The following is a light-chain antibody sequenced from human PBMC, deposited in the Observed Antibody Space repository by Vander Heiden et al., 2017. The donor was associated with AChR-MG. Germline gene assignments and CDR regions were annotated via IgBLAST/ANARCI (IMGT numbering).Light chain of an antibody. CDR3: HQDKSTPQT. CDR2: GAS. CDR1: QTIRNTY. J-gene: IGKJ1*01. Sequence: EIVLPQSPGTLSVSPGERAVLSCRVSQTIRNTYLAWYQHRPGQAPRLLIYGASNRATGIPDRFNGGGSGTDFSHTISRLEPEDVAVYYCHQDKSTPQTFGQGTKVEIK. V-gene: IGKV3-20*01.